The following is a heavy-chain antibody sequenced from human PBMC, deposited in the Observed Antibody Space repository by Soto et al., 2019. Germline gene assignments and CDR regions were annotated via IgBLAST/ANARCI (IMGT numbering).Heavy chain of an antibody. CDR1: GDTFTNFG. Sequence: HLVQSGPEVKQPGASVTVSCKTSGDTFTNFGLSWVRQAPGQGLEWMGWIATYNSNKNYAQNFQGRLTLTTDTSTSTAYMVLKSLGYDDTAVYYCSRVLRGVVNWFDPWGQGPLVTVSS. V-gene: IGHV1-18*01. CDR2: IATYNSNK. J-gene: IGHJ5*02. CDR3: SRVLRGVVNWFDP. D-gene: IGHD3-10*01.